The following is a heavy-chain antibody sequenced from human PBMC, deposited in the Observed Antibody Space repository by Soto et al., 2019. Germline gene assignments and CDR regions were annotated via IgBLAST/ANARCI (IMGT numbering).Heavy chain of an antibody. D-gene: IGHD3-10*01. CDR1: GDTFNFYS. CDR3: ASNCGSGYLAVDS. Sequence: QVQLVQSGAEVKSAGSSVKVSCKASGDTFNFYSINWVRQAPGLGLEWVGRVNPILSMSNYAQRFQGRVTMNADKPTGTADMEVRSLRSQATVINYCASNCGSGYLAVDSCGQGALGAVSS. CDR2: VNPILSMS. J-gene: IGHJ4*02. V-gene: IGHV1-69*02.